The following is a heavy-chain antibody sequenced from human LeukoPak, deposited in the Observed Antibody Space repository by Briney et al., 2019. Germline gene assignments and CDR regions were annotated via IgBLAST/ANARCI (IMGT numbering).Heavy chain of an antibody. D-gene: IGHD3-10*01. Sequence: GGSLRLSCAASGFTFSIYAMHWVRQAPGKGLEWVAVISYDGSNKYYADSVKGRFTISRDNSKNTLYLQMNSLRAEDTAVYYCARDDLYYGSGSYYKMGFDYWGQGTLVTVSS. V-gene: IGHV3-30-3*01. CDR1: GFTFSIYA. J-gene: IGHJ4*02. CDR2: ISYDGSNK. CDR3: ARDDLYYGSGSYYKMGFDY.